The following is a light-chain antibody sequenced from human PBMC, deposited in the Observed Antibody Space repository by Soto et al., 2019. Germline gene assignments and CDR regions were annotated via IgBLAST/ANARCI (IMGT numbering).Light chain of an antibody. CDR2: GAS. J-gene: IGKJ2*01. CDR1: QSVSSSS. Sequence: EIVLTQSPGTLSLSPGERATLSCRASQSVSSSSLAWYQQKPGQAPRLLIYGASSRATGIPDRFSGSGSGPDFTLTISRLEPEDFAVYYCQQYGSSPYTFGQGTKLEIK. V-gene: IGKV3-20*01. CDR3: QQYGSSPYT.